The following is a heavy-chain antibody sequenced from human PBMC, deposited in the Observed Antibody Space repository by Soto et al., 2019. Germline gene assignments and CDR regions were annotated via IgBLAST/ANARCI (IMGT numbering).Heavy chain of an antibody. Sequence: QVQLVESGGGVVQPGRSLRLSCAASGFTFSSYGMHWVRQAPGKGLEWVAVIWYDGSNKYYADSVKGRFTISRDNSKNTLDLQMNSRRAEDTAVYYCARDLGDTAMVIFLFDYWGQGTLVTVSS. V-gene: IGHV3-33*01. CDR2: IWYDGSNK. J-gene: IGHJ4*02. D-gene: IGHD5-18*01. CDR1: GFTFSSYG. CDR3: ARDLGDTAMVIFLFDY.